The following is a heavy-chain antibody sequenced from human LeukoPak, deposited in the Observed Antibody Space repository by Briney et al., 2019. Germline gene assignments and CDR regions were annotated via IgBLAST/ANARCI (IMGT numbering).Heavy chain of an antibody. CDR3: ARGGYYGSGNDFRFDP. V-gene: IGHV4-39*07. CDR1: GGSTSSSSYY. Sequence: SETLSLTCAVSGGSTSSSSYYWGWIRQPPGKGLEWIGSIYYSGSTYYNPSLKSPITISVDTSKSGFSLKLSSVTAADTAIYYCARGGYYGSGNDFRFDPWGQGTLVTVSS. J-gene: IGHJ5*02. CDR2: IYYSGST. D-gene: IGHD3-10*01.